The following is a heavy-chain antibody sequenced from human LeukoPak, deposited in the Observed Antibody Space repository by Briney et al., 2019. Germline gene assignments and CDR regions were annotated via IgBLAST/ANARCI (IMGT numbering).Heavy chain of an antibody. V-gene: IGHV3-23*01. D-gene: IGHD2-2*01. CDR3: AKGVVPAAMGYYYYGMDV. Sequence: GGSLRLSCAASGFTFSSYWMSWVRQAPGKGLEWVSAISGSGGSTYYADSVKGRFTISRDNSKNTLYLQMNSLRAEDTAVYYCAKGVVPAAMGYYYYGMDVWGQGTTVTVSS. CDR1: GFTFSSYW. CDR2: ISGSGGST. J-gene: IGHJ6*02.